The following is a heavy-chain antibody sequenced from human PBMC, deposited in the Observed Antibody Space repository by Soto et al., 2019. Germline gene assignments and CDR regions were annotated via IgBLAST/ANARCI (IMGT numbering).Heavy chain of an antibody. Sequence: SETLSLTCTVSGGSIRNYYWSWIRQSPGKGLEWIAYMRSSGVTNYNPSLKSRVTITLDTSKNQISLKVNSVTAADTAIYYCARSNCGGDCTLDYWGQGTLVTVSS. CDR1: GGSIRNYY. J-gene: IGHJ4*02. CDR2: MRSSGVT. D-gene: IGHD2-21*02. CDR3: ARSNCGGDCTLDY. V-gene: IGHV4-59*01.